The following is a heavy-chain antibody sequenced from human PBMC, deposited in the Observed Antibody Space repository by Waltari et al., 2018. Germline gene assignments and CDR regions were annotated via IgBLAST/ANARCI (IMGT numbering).Heavy chain of an antibody. CDR3: ANGPYGDYEVGRPYYYYGMDV. Sequence: EVQLLESGGGLVQPGGSLRLSCAASGFRFSNYAMSWIRQAPGKGLEWVSTISSSSNTYSADAVRGRFTISRDISKDTLYLQMNSLRAEDTAVYYCANGPYGDYEVGRPYYYYGMDVWGQGTTVTVSS. V-gene: IGHV3-23*01. CDR2: ISSSSNT. CDR1: GFRFSNYA. J-gene: IGHJ6*02. D-gene: IGHD4-17*01.